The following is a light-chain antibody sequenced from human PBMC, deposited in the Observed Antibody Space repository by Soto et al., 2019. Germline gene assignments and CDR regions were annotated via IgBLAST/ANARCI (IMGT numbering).Light chain of an antibody. CDR1: QDIRNF. V-gene: IGKV1-27*01. Sequence: DIQMTQSPTSLSASVGDRVTITCRASQDIRNFVAWYQQKPGKAPKLLIYAASILQSGVPSRFSGSGSGTDFTLTIHSLQPEDVATYYCQKYSSVPVFGPGTKVEIK. CDR3: QKYSSVPV. CDR2: AAS. J-gene: IGKJ3*01.